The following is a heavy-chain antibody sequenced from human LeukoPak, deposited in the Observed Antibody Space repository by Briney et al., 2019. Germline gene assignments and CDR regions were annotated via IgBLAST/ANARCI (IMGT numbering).Heavy chain of an antibody. CDR2: ISYDGSNK. D-gene: IGHD6-13*01. Sequence: GGSLRLSCAASGFTFSSYGMHWVRQAPGKGLEWVAVISYDGSNKYYADSVKGRFTISRDNSKNTLYLQMNSLRAEDTAVYYCAKDQDVAAAGTWGSIDYWGQGTLVTVSP. CDR3: AKDQDVAAAGTWGSIDY. CDR1: GFTFSSYG. J-gene: IGHJ4*02. V-gene: IGHV3-30*18.